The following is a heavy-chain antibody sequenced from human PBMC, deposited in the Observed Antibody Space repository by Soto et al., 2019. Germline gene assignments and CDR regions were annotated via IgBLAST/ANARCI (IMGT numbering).Heavy chain of an antibody. J-gene: IGHJ6*02. Sequence: GESLKISCKGSGYSFTTYWIGWVRQMSGKGLEWMGIIYPGDSDTRYSPSFQGQVTISADDSITTAYLQWSTLKASDTAIYYCARARYSTSPMDVWGQGTTVTVSS. CDR3: ARARYSTSPMDV. V-gene: IGHV5-51*01. CDR1: GYSFTTYW. CDR2: IYPGDSDT. D-gene: IGHD2-2*01.